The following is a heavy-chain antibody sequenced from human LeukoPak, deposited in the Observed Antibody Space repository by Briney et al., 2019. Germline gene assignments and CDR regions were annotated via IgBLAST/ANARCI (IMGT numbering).Heavy chain of an antibody. CDR3: ARDLEDYNNYGEMAI. J-gene: IGHJ4*02. Sequence: PGGSLRLSCAVSGFTFSSYTMSWVRQAPGKGLKWVSTISTSSSYKYYADSVKGRFTISRDNAKNSLYLQMNSLRAEDTAVYYCARDLEDYNNYGEMAIWGQGTLVTVSS. V-gene: IGHV3-21*01. D-gene: IGHD4-11*01. CDR2: ISTSSSYK. CDR1: GFTFSSYT.